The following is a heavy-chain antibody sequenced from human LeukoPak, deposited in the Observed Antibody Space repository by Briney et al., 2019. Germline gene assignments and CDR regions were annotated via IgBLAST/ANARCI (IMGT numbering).Heavy chain of an antibody. Sequence: QPGGSLRLSCAASGFPISSFWMHWVRQVPGKGLVWVSRNKGDGTSSSYADSVKGRFTISRDNAKNTIYLQLNSLRAEDTAIYYCARGDTRYKKFPHWGQGTLVTVSS. CDR3: ARGDTRYKKFPH. CDR1: GFPISSFW. V-gene: IGHV3-74*01. D-gene: IGHD3-9*01. J-gene: IGHJ1*01. CDR2: NKGDGTSS.